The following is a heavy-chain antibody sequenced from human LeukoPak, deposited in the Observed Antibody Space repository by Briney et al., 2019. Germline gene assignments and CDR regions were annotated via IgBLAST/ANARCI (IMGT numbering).Heavy chain of an antibody. CDR3: AKGYYGSGSYGWFDY. V-gene: IGHV3-23*01. Sequence: GGSLRLSCAASGFTFSSSAMSWVRQAPGKGLEWVSTISGSGDRTYYADSVKGRFTISRDNSKNTLFLHMNSLRAEDTAVYSCAKGYYGSGSYGWFDYWGQGNPGHRLL. CDR2: ISGSGDRT. D-gene: IGHD3-10*01. J-gene: IGHJ4*02. CDR1: GFTFSSSA.